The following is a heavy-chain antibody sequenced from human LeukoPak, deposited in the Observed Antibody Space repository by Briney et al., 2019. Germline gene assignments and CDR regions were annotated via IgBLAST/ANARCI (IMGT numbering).Heavy chain of an antibody. Sequence: PGGSLRLSCAASGFTFSNYWMSWVRQAPGKGLEWVANIKVDGSEKNYVDSVKGRFTISRDNAKNSLYLQMNSLRAEDTAVYYCARRRLAARPFYFEYWGQGTLVTVSS. D-gene: IGHD6-6*01. J-gene: IGHJ4*02. CDR1: GFTFSNYW. V-gene: IGHV3-7*05. CDR2: IKVDGSEK. CDR3: ARRRLAARPFYFEY.